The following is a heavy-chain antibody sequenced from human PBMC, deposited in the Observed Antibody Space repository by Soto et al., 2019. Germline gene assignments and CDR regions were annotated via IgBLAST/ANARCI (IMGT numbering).Heavy chain of an antibody. J-gene: IGHJ6*03. CDR2: IYYSGST. CDR1: GGSISSYY. D-gene: IGHD3-10*01. V-gene: IGHV4-59*08. CDR3: VRQPLELGSGSYLRPEGYYYYYMDV. Sequence: SETLSLTCTVSGGSISSYYWSWIRQPPGKGLEWIGYIYYSGSTNYNPSLKSRVTISVDTSKNQFSLKLSSVTAADTAVYYCVRQPLELGSGSYLRPEGYYYYYMDVWGKGTTVTVSS.